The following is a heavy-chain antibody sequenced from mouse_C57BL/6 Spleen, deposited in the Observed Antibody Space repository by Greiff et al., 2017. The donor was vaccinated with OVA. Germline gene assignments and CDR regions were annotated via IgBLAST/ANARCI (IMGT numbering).Heavy chain of an antibody. CDR2: ISSGSSTI. CDR1: GFTLSDYG. J-gene: IGHJ4*01. V-gene: IGHV5-17*01. CDR3: ARKAGPYAMDY. Sequence: EVQLVESGGGLVKPGGSLKLSCAASGFTLSDYGMHWVRQAPEKGLEWVAYISSGSSTIYYADTMKGRFTISRDNAKNTLFLEMTSLRSEDTAMYYCARKAGPYAMDYWGQGTSVTVSS. D-gene: IGHD3-2*02.